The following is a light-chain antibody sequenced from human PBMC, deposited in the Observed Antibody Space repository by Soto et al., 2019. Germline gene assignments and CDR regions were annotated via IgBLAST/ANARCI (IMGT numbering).Light chain of an antibody. V-gene: IGKV1-27*01. J-gene: IGKJ4*01. CDR3: QKYNSAPLT. CDR1: RGMSNN. CDR2: AAS. Sequence: IQLTKSPSPWSASVETRVTIPCGGSRGMSNNLAWYHQKPGKVPKLLIYAASTLQSGVPSRFSGSGSGTDFTLTISSLQPEDVATYYCQKYNSAPLTFGGGTKVEIK.